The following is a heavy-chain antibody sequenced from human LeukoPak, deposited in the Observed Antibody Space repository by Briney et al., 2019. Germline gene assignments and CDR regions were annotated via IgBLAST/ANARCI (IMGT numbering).Heavy chain of an antibody. Sequence: SETLSLTCTVSGGSISSSSYYWGWIRQPPGKGLEWIGRIYYSGSTYYNPSLKSRVTISVDTSKNQFSLKLSSVTAEDTAVYYCARHRNGGSQDDAFDIWGQGTMVTVSS. CDR3: ARHRNGGSQDDAFDI. D-gene: IGHD2-15*01. CDR2: IYYSGST. CDR1: GGSISSSSYY. J-gene: IGHJ3*02. V-gene: IGHV4-39*07.